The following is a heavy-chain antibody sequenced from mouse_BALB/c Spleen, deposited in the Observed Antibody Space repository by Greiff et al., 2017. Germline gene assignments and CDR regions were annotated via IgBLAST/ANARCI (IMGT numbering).Heavy chain of an antibody. J-gene: IGHJ1*01. D-gene: IGHD2-1*01. CDR1: GFSLTSYG. CDR3: ARTGVYGNYGWYFDV. Sequence: QVQLKESGPGLVQPSQSLSITCTVSGFSLTSYGVHWVRQSPGKGLEWLGVIWSGGSTDYNAAFISRLSISKDNSKSQVFFKMNSLQANDTAIYYCARTGVYGNYGWYFDVWGAGTTVTVSS. V-gene: IGHV2-2*02. CDR2: IWSGGST.